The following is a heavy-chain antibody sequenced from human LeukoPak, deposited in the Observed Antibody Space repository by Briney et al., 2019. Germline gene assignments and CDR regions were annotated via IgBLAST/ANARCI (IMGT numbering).Heavy chain of an antibody. CDR3: GRFYDSSGRKVDY. CDR2: IYYSGST. J-gene: IGHJ4*02. CDR1: GGSISSYY. Sequence: SETLSLTCTVSGGSISSYYWSWIRQPPGKGLEWIGYIYYSGSTNYNPSLKSRVTISVDTSKNQFSLKLSSVTAADTAVYYCGRFYDSSGRKVDYWGQGTLVTVSS. D-gene: IGHD3-22*01. V-gene: IGHV4-59*08.